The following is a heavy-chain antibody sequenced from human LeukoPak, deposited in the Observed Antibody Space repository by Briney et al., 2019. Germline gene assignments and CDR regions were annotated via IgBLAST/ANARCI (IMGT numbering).Heavy chain of an antibody. J-gene: IGHJ4*02. CDR2: IYYSGST. V-gene: IGHV4-59*08. CDR3: ARARYYYDSSGGSFDY. CDR1: GGSISSYY. D-gene: IGHD3-22*01. Sequence: PSETLSLTCTVSGGSISSYYWSWIRQPPGKGLEWIGYIYYSGSTYYNPSLKSRVTVSVDTSKNQFSLKLSSVTAADTAVYYCARARYYYDSSGGSFDYWGQGTLVTVSS.